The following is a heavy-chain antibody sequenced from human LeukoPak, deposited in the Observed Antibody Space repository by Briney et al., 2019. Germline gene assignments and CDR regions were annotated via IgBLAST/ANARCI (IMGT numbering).Heavy chain of an antibody. CDR2: IYYSGST. D-gene: IGHD2-2*02. CDR1: GGSISSGGYY. CDR3: ARRCSSTSCYTGRAFDI. Sequence: PSQTLSLTCTVSGGSISSGGYYWSWIRQHPGKGLEWIGYIYYSGSTYYNPSLKSRVTISVDTSKNQFSLKLSSVTAADTAVYYCARRCSSTSCYTGRAFDIWGQGTMVTVSS. J-gene: IGHJ3*02. V-gene: IGHV4-31*03.